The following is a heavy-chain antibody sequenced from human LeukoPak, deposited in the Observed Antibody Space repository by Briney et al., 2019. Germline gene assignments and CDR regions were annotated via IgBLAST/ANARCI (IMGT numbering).Heavy chain of an antibody. CDR2: ISTYNGNT. V-gene: IGHV1-18*01. D-gene: IGHD2-21*02. CDR1: GYTFTRYG. Sequence: ASVKVSCKASGYTFTRYGISWVRQAPGQGLEWMGWISTYNGNTNYAQKFQGRVTMSTDTSTSTAYMELRSLRSDDTAVYYCARRGRIVMVTAIPKDDAFDIWGQGTMVTVSS. CDR3: ARRGRIVMVTAIPKDDAFDI. J-gene: IGHJ3*02.